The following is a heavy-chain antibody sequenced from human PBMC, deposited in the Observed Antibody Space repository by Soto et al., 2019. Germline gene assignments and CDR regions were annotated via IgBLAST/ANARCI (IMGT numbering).Heavy chain of an antibody. CDR3: ARVIAAAADFDY. Sequence: GASVKVSCKASGYTFTSYGSSWVRQAPGQGLEWMGWISAYNGNTNYAQKLQGRVTMTPDTSTNTAYMELRNLRSDDTAVYYCARVIAAAADFDYWGQGTLVTVSS. CDR1: GYTFTSYG. D-gene: IGHD6-13*01. J-gene: IGHJ4*02. CDR2: ISAYNGNT. V-gene: IGHV1-18*01.